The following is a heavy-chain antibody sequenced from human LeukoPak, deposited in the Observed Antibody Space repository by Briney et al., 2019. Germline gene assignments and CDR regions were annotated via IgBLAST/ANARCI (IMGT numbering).Heavy chain of an antibody. Sequence: GGSLRLSCAASGFTFSTYGMHWVRQAPGKGLEWMTFIQAGGDEKYYAQSVKGRFTVSRDNSKNTLYLQMNSLRAEDTAVYYCARDTPGYGGDDFDYWGQGALVTVSS. V-gene: IGHV3-30*02. CDR3: ARDTPGYGGDDFDY. J-gene: IGHJ4*02. CDR2: IQAGGDEK. D-gene: IGHD4-23*01. CDR1: GFTFSTYG.